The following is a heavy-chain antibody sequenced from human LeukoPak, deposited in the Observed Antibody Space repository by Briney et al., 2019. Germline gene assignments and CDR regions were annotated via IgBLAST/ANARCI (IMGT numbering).Heavy chain of an antibody. CDR3: AKGLYGSGSKLGY. Sequence: GGSLRLSCAASGFTFDDYAMHWVRQAPGKGLEWVSGISWNSGSIGYADSVKGRFTISRDNAKNSLYLQMNSLRAEDTALYYCAKGLYGSGSKLGYWGQGTLVTVSS. CDR2: ISWNSGSI. J-gene: IGHJ4*02. D-gene: IGHD3-10*01. V-gene: IGHV3-9*01. CDR1: GFTFDDYA.